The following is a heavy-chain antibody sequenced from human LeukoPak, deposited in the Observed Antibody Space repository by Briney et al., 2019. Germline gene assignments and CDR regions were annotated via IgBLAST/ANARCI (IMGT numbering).Heavy chain of an antibody. D-gene: IGHD4-17*01. J-gene: IGHJ4*02. CDR2: VSGSGDGT. CDR1: GFTFSSYG. V-gene: IGHV3-23*01. CDR3: AKERLGGNYGDYAVDY. Sequence: PGRSLRLSCTASGFTFSSYGMHWVRQAPGKGLEWVSSVSGSGDGTYYADSVKGRFTISRDNSKKTLDLHMDSLRAEDTAVYYCAKERLGGNYGDYAVDYWGQGTMVTVSS.